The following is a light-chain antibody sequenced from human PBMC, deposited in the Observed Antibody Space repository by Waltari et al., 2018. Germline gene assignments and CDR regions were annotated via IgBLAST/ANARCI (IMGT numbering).Light chain of an antibody. CDR2: WAS. J-gene: IGKJ3*01. Sequence: DIVMTQSPDSLSVSLGERATINGKSSQSVFHSSKNKNSLAWYQKKPGKPPSLLIYWASTRESVVPYRFSGSGSGTDFTLTISSLQAEDVAVYYCQQYYFTPFTFGPGTKVDIK. CDR3: QQYYFTPFT. CDR1: QSVFHSSKNKNS. V-gene: IGKV4-1*01.